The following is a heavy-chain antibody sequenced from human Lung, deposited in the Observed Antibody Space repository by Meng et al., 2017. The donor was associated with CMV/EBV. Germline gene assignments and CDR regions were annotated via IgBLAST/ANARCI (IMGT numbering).Heavy chain of an antibody. CDR2: ISGSGGST. D-gene: IGHD3-16*02. V-gene: IGHV3-23*01. CDR3: AKGRSLGYYYYGMDV. Sequence: SCAASGFTFSSYTMSWVRQAPGKGLEWVSAISGSGGSTYYADSVKGRFTISRDNSKNTLYLQMNSLRAEDTAVYYCAKGRSLGYYYYGMDVWGQAXTVTVSS. J-gene: IGHJ6*02. CDR1: GFTFSSYT.